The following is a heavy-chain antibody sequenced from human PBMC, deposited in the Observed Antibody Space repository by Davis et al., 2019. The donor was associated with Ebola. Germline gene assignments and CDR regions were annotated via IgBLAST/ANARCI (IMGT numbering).Heavy chain of an antibody. D-gene: IGHD5-18*01. CDR3: ARDTAMVPLQDY. CDR2: ISSSSSYI. J-gene: IGHJ4*02. V-gene: IGHV3-21*01. Sequence: GESLKISCAASGFTFSSYSMNWVRQAPGKGLEWVSPISSSSSYIYYADSVKGRFTISRDNAKNSLYLQMNSLRAEDTAVYYCARDTAMVPLQDYWGQGTLVTVSS. CDR1: GFTFSSYS.